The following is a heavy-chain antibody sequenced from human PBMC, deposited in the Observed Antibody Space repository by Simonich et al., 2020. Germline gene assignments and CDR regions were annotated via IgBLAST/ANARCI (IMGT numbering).Heavy chain of an antibody. CDR2: TNTMRGNA. D-gene: IGHD2-15*01. Sequence: QVQLVQSGAAVKKPGSSVKVSCKASGGTFSSYAISWVRQAPGQGLEWMDWTNTMRGNANNAQKFQGRVTITADKSTSTAYMELSSLRSDDTAVYYCARGGLADRRIVYYYYMDVWGKGTTVTVSS. CDR1: GGTFSSYA. V-gene: IGHV1-69*09. J-gene: IGHJ6*03. CDR3: ARGGLADRRIVYYYYMDV.